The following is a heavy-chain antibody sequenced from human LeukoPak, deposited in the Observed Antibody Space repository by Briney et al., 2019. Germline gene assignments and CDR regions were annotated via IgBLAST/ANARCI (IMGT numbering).Heavy chain of an antibody. D-gene: IGHD5-12*01. CDR1: GGTFSSYA. Sequence: ASVKVSCKASGGTFSSYAISWVRQAPGQGLEWMGRIIPILGIANYAQKFQGRVTITADKSTSTAYMGLSSLRSEDTAVYYCASPERDGYNCLRYWGQGTLVTVSS. J-gene: IGHJ4*02. CDR3: ASPERDGYNCLRY. CDR2: IIPILGIA. V-gene: IGHV1-69*04.